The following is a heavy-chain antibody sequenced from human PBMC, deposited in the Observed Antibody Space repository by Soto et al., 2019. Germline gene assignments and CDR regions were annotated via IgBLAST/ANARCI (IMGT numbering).Heavy chain of an antibody. CDR3: VKDGSSGWPYFYDMDV. Sequence: GGSLRLSCAASGFTFSSDGMHWVRQAPGKGLEWVAVISYDGRNKYYADAVKGRFTISRDNSKNTLYLQMSSLRAEDTAVYYCVKDGSSGWPYFYDMDVWGQGTTVTVSS. D-gene: IGHD6-19*01. CDR1: GFTFSSDG. CDR2: ISYDGRNK. V-gene: IGHV3-30*18. J-gene: IGHJ6*02.